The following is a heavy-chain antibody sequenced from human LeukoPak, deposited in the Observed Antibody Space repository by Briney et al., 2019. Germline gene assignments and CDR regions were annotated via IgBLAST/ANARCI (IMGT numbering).Heavy chain of an antibody. J-gene: IGHJ6*03. D-gene: IGHD2-2*01. Sequence: SETLSLTCAVYGGSFSGYYWSWIRQPPGKGLEWIGEINHSGSTNYNPSLKSRVTISVDTSKNQSSLKLSSVTAADTAVYYCARGLRGYCSSTSCDSPPYYYYYMDVWGKGTTVTVSS. CDR2: INHSGST. V-gene: IGHV4-34*01. CDR1: GGSFSGYY. CDR3: ARGLRGYCSSTSCDSPPYYYYYMDV.